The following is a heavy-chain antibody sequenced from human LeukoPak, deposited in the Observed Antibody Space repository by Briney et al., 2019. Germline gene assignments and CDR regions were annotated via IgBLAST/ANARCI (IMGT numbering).Heavy chain of an antibody. V-gene: IGHV1-18*01. CDR1: GYTFTSYG. J-gene: IGHJ4*02. CDR3: ASSGAHTYYYDSSGYYFS. CDR2: ISAYNGNT. D-gene: IGHD3-22*01. Sequence: ASVKVSCKASGYTFTSYGISWVRQAPGQGLEWMGWISAYNGNTNYAQKLQGRVTMTTDTSTSTAYMELRSLRSDDTAVYYCASSGAHTYYYDSSGYYFSWGQGTLVTVSS.